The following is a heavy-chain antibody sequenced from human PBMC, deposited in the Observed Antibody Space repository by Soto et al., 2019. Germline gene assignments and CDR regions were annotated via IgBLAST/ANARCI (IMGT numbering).Heavy chain of an antibody. J-gene: IGHJ2*01. D-gene: IGHD5-18*01. CDR1: GGSISSYY. CDR3: ARVGSAWGYSYGSAKRYFDL. CDR2: IYYSGST. Sequence: QVQLQESGPGLVKPSETLSLTCTVSGGSISSYYWSWIRQPPGKGLEWIGYIYYSGSTNYNPSLKSRVTISVDTSKNQFSLKLSSVTAADTAVYYCARVGSAWGYSYGSAKRYFDLWGRGTLVTVSS. V-gene: IGHV4-59*01.